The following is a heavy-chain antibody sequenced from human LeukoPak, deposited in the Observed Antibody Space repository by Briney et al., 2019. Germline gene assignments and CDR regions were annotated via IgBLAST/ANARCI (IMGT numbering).Heavy chain of an antibody. D-gene: IGHD6-19*01. CDR2: YYSGSST. CDR1: GFTVSGNY. V-gene: IGHV3-66*01. Sequence: GGSLRLSCAASGFTVSGNYMSWVRQAQGMGLEWVSVYYSGSSTYYADSVKGRITISRDNTKNTVYLQMNSLRAEDTGVYYCARDSSGNGMDVWGQGTTVTVSS. J-gene: IGHJ6*02. CDR3: ARDSSGNGMDV.